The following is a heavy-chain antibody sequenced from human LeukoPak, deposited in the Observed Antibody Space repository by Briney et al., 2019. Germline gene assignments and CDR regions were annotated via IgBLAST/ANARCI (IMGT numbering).Heavy chain of an antibody. D-gene: IGHD1-26*01. Sequence: SQTLSLTCTVSGGSISSGGYYWSWIRHPPGKGLEWIGYIYHSGSTYYNPSLKSRVTISVDRSKNQFSLKLSSVTAADTAVYYCATAPLSGSYDLDAFDIWGQGTMVTVSS. CDR3: ATAPLSGSYDLDAFDI. CDR2: IYHSGST. J-gene: IGHJ3*02. V-gene: IGHV4-30-2*01. CDR1: GGSISSGGYY.